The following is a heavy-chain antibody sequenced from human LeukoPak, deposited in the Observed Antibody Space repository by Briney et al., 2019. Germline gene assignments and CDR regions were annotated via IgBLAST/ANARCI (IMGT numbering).Heavy chain of an antibody. CDR1: GFTFSNFW. V-gene: IGHV3-74*01. CDR2: IYGDGSFT. D-gene: IGHD6-19*01. J-gene: IGHJ6*02. CDR3: ANVVTGTTYYYYYGMDV. Sequence: PGGSLRLSCAASGFTFSNFWMHWVRQAPGKGLVWVALIYGDGSFTRYADSVKGRFTISRDNSKNTLYLQMNSLRAEDTAVYYCANVVTGTTYYYYYGMDVWGQGTTVTVSS.